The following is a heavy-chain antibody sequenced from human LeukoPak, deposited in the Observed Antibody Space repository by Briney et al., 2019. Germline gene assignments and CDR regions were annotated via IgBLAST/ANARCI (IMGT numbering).Heavy chain of an antibody. CDR3: VRDPDALDY. J-gene: IGHJ4*02. V-gene: IGHV3-48*02. Sequence: PGGSLRLSCVASGFTFSSYSMNWVRQASGRGLEWVSYIRSGGSPIYYADSVKGRFAISRDDARNSLYLQMNSLRDEDTAVYYCVRDPDALDYWGQGTPVTVSS. CDR1: GFTFSSYS. CDR2: IRSGGSPI.